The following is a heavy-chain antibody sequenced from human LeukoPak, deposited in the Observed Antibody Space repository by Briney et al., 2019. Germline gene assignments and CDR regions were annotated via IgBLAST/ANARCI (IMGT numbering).Heavy chain of an antibody. V-gene: IGHV1-2*02. CDR2: INPTGGT. Sequence: ASVKVSCKASGYTFTGHYMNWVRLAPGQGLEWMGWINPTGGTTYAQKFQDRVTMTRDTSINTAYMELSRLRSDDTAVYYCARDLGWSSSHWGQGTLVTVSS. D-gene: IGHD6-6*01. J-gene: IGHJ4*02. CDR3: ARDLGWSSSH. CDR1: GYTFTGHY.